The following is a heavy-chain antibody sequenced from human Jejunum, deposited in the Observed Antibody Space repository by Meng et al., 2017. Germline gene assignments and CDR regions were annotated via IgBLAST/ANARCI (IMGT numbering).Heavy chain of an antibody. D-gene: IGHD3-9*01. CDR3: AKVGPYYDISTGYFVDRYYFDY. V-gene: IGHV3-23*01. Sequence: GGSLRLSCEASGFVFHSDAMTWVRQAPGKGLEWVSVISGSGYSSNYADSVKGRFTISRDKSKSTLYLQMNSLRAEDTAVYYCAKVGPYYDISTGYFVDRYYFDYWGQGTLVTVSS. CDR2: ISGSGYSS. J-gene: IGHJ4*02. CDR1: GFVFHSDA.